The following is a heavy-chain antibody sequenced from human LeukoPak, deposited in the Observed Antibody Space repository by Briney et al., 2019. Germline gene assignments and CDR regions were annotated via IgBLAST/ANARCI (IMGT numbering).Heavy chain of an antibody. V-gene: IGHV1-24*01. CDR3: ATGDSSSWYYAFDI. J-gene: IGHJ3*02. Sequence: ASVKVSCKVSGYTLTELSMHWVRQAPGKGLEWMGGFDPEDGETIYAQKFQGRVTMTEDTSTDTAYMELSSLRSDDTAVYYCATGDSSSWYYAFDIWGQGTMVTVSS. CDR1: GYTLTELS. D-gene: IGHD6-13*01. CDR2: FDPEDGET.